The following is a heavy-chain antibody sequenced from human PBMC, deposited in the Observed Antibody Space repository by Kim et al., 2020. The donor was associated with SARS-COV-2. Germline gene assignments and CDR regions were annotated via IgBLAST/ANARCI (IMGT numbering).Heavy chain of an antibody. J-gene: IGHJ4*02. V-gene: IGHV3-53*04. CDR3: AGALLVGAIRPLDY. D-gene: IGHD1-26*01. Sequence: GGSLRLSCAASGFTVSSNYMSWVRQAPGKGLEWVSVIYSGGSTYYADSVKGRFTISRHNSKNTLYLQMNSLRAEDTAVYYCAGALLVGAIRPLDYWGQGTLVTVSS. CDR2: IYSGGST. CDR1: GFTVSSNY.